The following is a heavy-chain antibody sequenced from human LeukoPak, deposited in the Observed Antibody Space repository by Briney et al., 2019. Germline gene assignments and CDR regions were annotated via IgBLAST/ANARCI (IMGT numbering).Heavy chain of an antibody. CDR2: ISAYNGNT. Sequence: GASVKVSCKASGGTFSSYAISWVRQAPGQGLEWMGWISAYNGNTNYAQKLQGRVTMTTDTSTSTAYMELRSLRSDDTAVYYCAREVTSYGSGSYTLYYFDYWGQGTLVTVSS. V-gene: IGHV1-18*01. D-gene: IGHD3-10*01. CDR3: AREVTSYGSGSYTLYYFDY. J-gene: IGHJ4*02. CDR1: GGTFSSYA.